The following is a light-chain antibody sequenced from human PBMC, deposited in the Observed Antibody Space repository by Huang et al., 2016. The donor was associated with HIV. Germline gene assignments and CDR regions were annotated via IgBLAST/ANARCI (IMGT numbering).Light chain of an antibody. Sequence: DVVLTQSPLSLPGTLGQLASISCKSSQSLVSSDGDIYLNWFHQRPGQSPRRLIYKVSKRDSGVPARFSGSGSDTYFKLNISSVEAEDVGFYYCMQGSHWPGAFGQGTKVEIK. V-gene: IGKV2-30*01. CDR1: QSLVSSDGDIY. CDR2: KVS. J-gene: IGKJ1*01. CDR3: MQGSHWPGA.